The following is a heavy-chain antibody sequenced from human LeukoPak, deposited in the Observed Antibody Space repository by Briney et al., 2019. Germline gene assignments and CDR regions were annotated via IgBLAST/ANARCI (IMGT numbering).Heavy chain of an antibody. D-gene: IGHD5-24*01. J-gene: IGHJ5*02. Sequence: PSETLSLTCTVSGGSISNYYWSWIRQPPGKGLEWIGSIYYSGSANYNPSLESRVTISLDTSKNQFSLRLSSVTAADTAVYYCARGGGHGYIRTWFDPWGQGTLVTVSS. CDR2: IYYSGSA. V-gene: IGHV4-59*01. CDR3: ARGGGHGYIRTWFDP. CDR1: GGSISNYY.